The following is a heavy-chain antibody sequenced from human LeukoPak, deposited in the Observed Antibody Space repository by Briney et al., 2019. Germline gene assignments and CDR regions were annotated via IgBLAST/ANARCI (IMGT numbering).Heavy chain of an antibody. V-gene: IGHV1-46*03. CDR3: ARVGVGGSSTPRLDY. J-gene: IGHJ4*02. CDR1: GYTFASYG. CDR2: INPSGGST. D-gene: IGHD2-2*01. Sequence: ASVKVSCKASGYTFASYGISWVRQAPGQGLEWMGIINPSGGSTSYAQKFQGRVTMTRDTSTSTVYMELSSLRSEDTAVYYCARVGVGGSSTPRLDYWGQGTLVTVSS.